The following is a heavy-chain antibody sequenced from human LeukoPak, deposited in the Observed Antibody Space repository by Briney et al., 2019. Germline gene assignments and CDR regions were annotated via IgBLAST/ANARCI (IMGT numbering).Heavy chain of an antibody. D-gene: IGHD5-12*01. CDR2: INPNSGGT. J-gene: IGHJ4*02. Sequence: EASVKVSCKASGYTFTGYYVHWVRQAPGQGLEWMGWINPNSGGTNYAQKFQGRVTMTRDTSISTAYMELSRLRSDDTAVYYCARGKYIVATLLGPLNYWGQGTLVTVSS. CDR1: GYTFTGYY. CDR3: ARGKYIVATLLGPLNY. V-gene: IGHV1-2*02.